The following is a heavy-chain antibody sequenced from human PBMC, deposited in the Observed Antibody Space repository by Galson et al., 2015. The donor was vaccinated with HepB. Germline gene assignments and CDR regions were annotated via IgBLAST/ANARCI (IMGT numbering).Heavy chain of an antibody. J-gene: IGHJ1*01. Sequence: SLRLSCAASGFTFSSYSMNWVRQAPGKGLEWVSSISSSSSYIYYADSVKGRFTISRDNAKNSLYLQMNSLRAEDTAVYYCARPYYYDSSGYYEEYFQHWGQGTLVTVSS. CDR1: GFTFSSYS. CDR2: ISSSSSYI. V-gene: IGHV3-21*01. D-gene: IGHD3-22*01. CDR3: ARPYYYDSSGYYEEYFQH.